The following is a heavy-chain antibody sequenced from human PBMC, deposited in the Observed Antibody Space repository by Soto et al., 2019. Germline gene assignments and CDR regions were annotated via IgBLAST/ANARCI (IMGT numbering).Heavy chain of an antibody. CDR2: INPSGGST. D-gene: IGHD6-19*01. CDR1: GYTFTSYY. CDR3: ARDGPSSYSSGWDYFDY. Sequence: QVQLVQSGAEVKKPGASVKVSCKASGYTFTSYYMHWVRQAPGQGLEWMGIINPSGGSTSYAQKFQGRVSMNKDKFPSTVYMEPSSLRSEDTAVYYCARDGPSSYSSGWDYFDYWGQGTLVTVSS. J-gene: IGHJ4*02. V-gene: IGHV1-46*01.